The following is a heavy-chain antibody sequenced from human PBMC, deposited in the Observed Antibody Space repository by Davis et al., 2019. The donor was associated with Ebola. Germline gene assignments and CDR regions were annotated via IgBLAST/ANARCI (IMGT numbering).Heavy chain of an antibody. D-gene: IGHD1-14*01. CDR1: GFTFSSYG. Sequence: GGSLRLSCAASGFTFSSYGMHWVRQAPGKGLEWVAVIWYDGSNKYYADSVKGRFTISRDNSKNTLYLQMNSLRAEDTAVYYCARDTWAEGILDYWGQGTLVTVSS. CDR3: ARDTWAEGILDY. J-gene: IGHJ4*02. CDR2: IWYDGSNK. V-gene: IGHV3-33*01.